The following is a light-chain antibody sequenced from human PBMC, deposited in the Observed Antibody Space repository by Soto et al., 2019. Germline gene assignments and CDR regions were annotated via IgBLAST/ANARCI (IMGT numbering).Light chain of an antibody. Sequence: QSVLTQPPSASATPGQRVTISCSGSGSNIGSNAVHWYQQLPGTAPKLLIYLNDQRPSGVPDRFSGSKSGTSASLAISGLQSEDEGDSYCAAWDDSLLAVFGTGTKLTVL. CDR2: LND. CDR1: GSNIGSNA. CDR3: AAWDDSLLAV. V-gene: IGLV1-44*01. J-gene: IGLJ1*01.